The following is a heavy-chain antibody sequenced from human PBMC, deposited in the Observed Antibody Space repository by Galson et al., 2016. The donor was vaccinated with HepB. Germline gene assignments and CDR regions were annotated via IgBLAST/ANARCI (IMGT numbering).Heavy chain of an antibody. CDR2: IGTAGDT. CDR3: ARGKFDCSGGTCHYYGMDV. CDR1: GLTFSRCD. V-gene: IGHV3-13*01. D-gene: IGHD2-15*01. Sequence: SLRLSCAASGLTFSRCDMHWVRQATGKGLEWVSAIGTAGDTYYPGSVRGRFTISRDNSKNSLYLQMNSLTAGDTAVYYCARGKFDCSGGTCHYYGMDVWGKGTTVTVSS. J-gene: IGHJ6*04.